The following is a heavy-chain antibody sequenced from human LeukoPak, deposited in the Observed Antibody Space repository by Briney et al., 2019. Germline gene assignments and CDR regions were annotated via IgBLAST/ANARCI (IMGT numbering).Heavy chain of an antibody. J-gene: IGHJ4*02. D-gene: IGHD6-13*01. V-gene: IGHV3-23*01. Sequence: GGPLRLSCAASGFTFSSYAMSWVRQAPGKGLEGVSSISVSGGGTYYADSVKGRFTISRDNAKNSLYLQMNSLRAEDTAVYYCARDSIQQQLVLEDRGYPYYFEHWGQGTLVTVSS. CDR1: GFTFSSYA. CDR2: ISVSGGGT. CDR3: ARDSIQQQLVLEDRGYPYYFEH.